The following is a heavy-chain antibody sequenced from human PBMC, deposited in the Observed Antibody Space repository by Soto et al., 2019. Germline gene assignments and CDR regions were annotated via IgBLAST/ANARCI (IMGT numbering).Heavy chain of an antibody. CDR2: ISYDGSNK. Sequence: GGSLRLSCAASGFTFSSYAMHWVRQAPGKGLEWVAVISYDGSNKYYADSVKGRFTISRDNSKNTLYLQMNSLRAEDTAVYYCARVGGYYYDSSAPPYFDYWGQGTLVTVSS. CDR3: ARVGGYYYDSSAPPYFDY. J-gene: IGHJ4*02. D-gene: IGHD3-22*01. V-gene: IGHV3-30-3*01. CDR1: GFTFSSYA.